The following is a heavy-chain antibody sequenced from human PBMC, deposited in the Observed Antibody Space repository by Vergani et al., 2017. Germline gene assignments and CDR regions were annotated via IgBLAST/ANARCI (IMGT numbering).Heavy chain of an antibody. CDR2: FIPIFGTA. CDR1: GGTFSSYA. J-gene: IGHJ5*02. V-gene: IGHV1-69*13. D-gene: IGHD1-26*01. CDR3: AIVPKRRELLFWFDP. Sequence: QVQLVQSGAEVKKPGSSVKVSCKASGGTFSSYAISWVRQAPGQGLEWMGVFIPIFGTANYAQKFQGRVTITGDESTSTAYMELSSLRSEDTAVYYCAIVPKRRELLFWFDPWGQGTLVTVSS.